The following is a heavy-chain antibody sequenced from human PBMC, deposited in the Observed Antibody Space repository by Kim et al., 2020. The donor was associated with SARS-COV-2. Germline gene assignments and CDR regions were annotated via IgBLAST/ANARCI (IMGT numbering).Heavy chain of an antibody. Sequence: SETLSLTCTVSGGSISSSSYYWGWIRQPPGKGLEWIGSIYYSGSTYYNPSLKSRVTISVDTSKNQFSLKLSPVTAADTAVYYCARDHYGSGSYPDYWGQGTLVTVSS. V-gene: IGHV4-39*07. J-gene: IGHJ4*02. CDR2: IYYSGST. CDR1: GGSISSSSYY. D-gene: IGHD3-10*01. CDR3: ARDHYGSGSYPDY.